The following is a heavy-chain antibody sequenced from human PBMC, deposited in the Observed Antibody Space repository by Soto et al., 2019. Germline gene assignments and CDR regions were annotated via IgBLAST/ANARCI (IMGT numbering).Heavy chain of an antibody. V-gene: IGHV6-1*01. CDR2: TYYRSKWYN. CDR3: ARDFYYGSGSYYRLGNWFDP. D-gene: IGHD3-10*01. J-gene: IGHJ5*02. CDR1: GDSVSSNSAA. Sequence: SQTLSLTCAISGDSVSSNSAAWNWIRQSPSRGLEWLGRTYYRSKWYNDYAVSVKSRITINPDTSKNQFSLQLNSVTPEDTAVYYCARDFYYGSGSYYRLGNWFDPWGQGTLVTVSS.